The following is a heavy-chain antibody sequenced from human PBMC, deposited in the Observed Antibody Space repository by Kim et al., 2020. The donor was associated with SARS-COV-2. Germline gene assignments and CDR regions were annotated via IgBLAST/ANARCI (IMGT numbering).Heavy chain of an antibody. CDR3: AKENYDILTGFSHYGMDV. J-gene: IGHJ6*02. D-gene: IGHD3-9*01. Sequence: VKGRFPISRDNYKTTLYLQMNSLRAEDTAVYYCAKENYDILTGFSHYGMDVWGQGTTVTVSS. V-gene: IGHV3-23*01.